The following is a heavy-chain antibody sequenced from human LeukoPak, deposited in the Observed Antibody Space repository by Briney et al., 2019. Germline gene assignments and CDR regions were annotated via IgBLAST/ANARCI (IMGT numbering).Heavy chain of an antibody. D-gene: IGHD6-6*01. V-gene: IGHV4-34*01. Sequence: SETLSLTCAVYGGSFSGYYWSWIRQPPGKGLEWIGEINHSGSTNYNPSLKSRVTISVDTSKNQFSLKVSSVTAADTAVYYCARGGEYLPKNWFDPWGQGTLVTVSS. CDR2: INHSGST. J-gene: IGHJ5*02. CDR1: GGSFSGYY. CDR3: ARGGEYLPKNWFDP.